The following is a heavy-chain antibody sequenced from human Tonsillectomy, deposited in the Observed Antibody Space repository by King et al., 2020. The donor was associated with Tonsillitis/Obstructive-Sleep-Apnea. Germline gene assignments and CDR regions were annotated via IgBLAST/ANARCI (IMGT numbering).Heavy chain of an antibody. D-gene: IGHD4-17*01. V-gene: IGHV4-39*02. Sequence: QLQESGPGLVKPSETLSLTCTVSGDSISRSTYYWGWIRQPPGQGLEWIGSLYSSGRTYYNLSLKSRVTISVDSSKNHFSLQLTSVTAADTAVYFCATVTRGLDYWGQGTLVTVSS. CDR2: LYSSGRT. J-gene: IGHJ4*02. CDR3: ATVTRGLDY. CDR1: GDSISRSTYY.